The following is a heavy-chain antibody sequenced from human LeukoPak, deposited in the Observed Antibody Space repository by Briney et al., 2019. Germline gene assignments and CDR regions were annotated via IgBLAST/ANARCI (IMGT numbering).Heavy chain of an antibody. J-gene: IGHJ1*01. CDR3: AKDEAQYFQH. Sequence: GGSLRLSCAASGFTFSNYGMHWVRQAPGKGLEWVAFIRNDDGSNKYYADSVKGRFTISRDNSKNTVHLQMNSLRVEDTAVYYCAKDEAQYFQHWGQGTLVTVST. V-gene: IGHV3-30*02. CDR1: GFTFSNYG. CDR2: IRNDDGSNK.